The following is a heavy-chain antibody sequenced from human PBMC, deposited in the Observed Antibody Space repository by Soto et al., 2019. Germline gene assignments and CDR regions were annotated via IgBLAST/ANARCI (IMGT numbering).Heavy chain of an antibody. CDR1: GFTFSSYG. J-gene: IGHJ5*02. V-gene: IGHV3-33*01. Sequence: GGSLRLSCAASGFTFSSYGMHCVRQAPGKGRVWVAVRWYDGSNKYYADSVKGRFTISRDNSKNSLYLQMNSLRDEDTAVYYCARESITMVRGVIISNWFDPWGQGPLVPVSS. CDR3: ARESITMVRGVIISNWFDP. D-gene: IGHD3-10*01. CDR2: RWYDGSNK.